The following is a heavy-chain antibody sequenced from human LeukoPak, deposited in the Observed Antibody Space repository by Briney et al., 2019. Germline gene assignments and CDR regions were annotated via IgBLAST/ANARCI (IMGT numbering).Heavy chain of an antibody. CDR2: IIPIFGTA. CDR1: GGTFSSYA. D-gene: IGHD1-26*01. V-gene: IGHV1-69*01. J-gene: IGHJ4*02. CDR3: ARSWDSNTQSDY. Sequence: SVKVSCKASGGTFSSYAISWVRQAPGQGLEWMGGIIPIFGTANYAQKFQGRVTITADESTSTAYMELSSLRSEDTAVYYCARSWDSNTQSDYWGQGTLVTVSS.